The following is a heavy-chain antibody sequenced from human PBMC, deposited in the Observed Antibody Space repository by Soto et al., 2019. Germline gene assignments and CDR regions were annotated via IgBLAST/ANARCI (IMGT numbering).Heavy chain of an antibody. CDR1: GFTLSSYA. CDR2: ISGSDDST. J-gene: IGHJ4*02. V-gene: IGHV3-23*01. Sequence: EVQLLESGGGLVQPGESLRLSCAASGFTLSSYAMSWVRQAPGKGLEWVSVISGSDDSTYYADSVKGRFTISRDNSKNTLYLQMNSLRAEDTAVYYRAKRSSSSTFDYWGQGTLVTVSS. CDR3: AKRSSSSTFDY. D-gene: IGHD6-6*01.